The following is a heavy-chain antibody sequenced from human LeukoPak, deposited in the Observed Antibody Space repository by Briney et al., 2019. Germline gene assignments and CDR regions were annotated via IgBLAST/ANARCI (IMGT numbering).Heavy chain of an antibody. Sequence: QPSRSLRLSCAASGFTFDDYAMHWVRQAPGKGLEWVSGISRNSGSIGYADSVKGRFTISRDNAKNSLYLQMNSLRAEDTALYYCAKDQDIVDYYGMDVWGQGTTVTVSS. CDR3: AKDQDIVDYYGMDV. J-gene: IGHJ6*02. V-gene: IGHV3-9*01. D-gene: IGHD2-15*01. CDR1: GFTFDDYA. CDR2: ISRNSGSI.